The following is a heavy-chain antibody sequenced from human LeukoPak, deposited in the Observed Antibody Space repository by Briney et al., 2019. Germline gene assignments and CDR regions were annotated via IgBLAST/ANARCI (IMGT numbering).Heavy chain of an antibody. J-gene: IGHJ4*02. CDR2: ISTYNGNT. D-gene: IGHD2-15*01. CDR3: ARKVVVAGFDY. CDR1: GYTFTSYG. Sequence: VASVKVSCKASGYTFTSYGITWVRQAPGQGLEWMGWISTYNGNTNYAQKLQGRVTMTTDTSTSTAYMELRSLRSDDTAVYYCARKVVVAGFDYWGQGTLVTVSS. V-gene: IGHV1-18*01.